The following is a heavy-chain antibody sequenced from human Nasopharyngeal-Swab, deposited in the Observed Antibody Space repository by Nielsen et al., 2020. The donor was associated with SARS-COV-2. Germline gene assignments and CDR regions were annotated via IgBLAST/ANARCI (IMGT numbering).Heavy chain of an antibody. CDR1: GFVFHSFA. V-gene: IGHV3-30*04. CDR2: LSFDGTNK. J-gene: IGHJ3*01. CDR3: VRDRDIFGYDSSGYYGADAFDL. D-gene: IGHD3-22*01. Sequence: LSLTCAASGFVFHSFAMHWVRQSPGKGLEWVALLSFDGTNKYYAGSVRGRFTISRDTSKDTLYLQMNNLRAEDTAVYYCVRDRDIFGYDSSGYYGADAFDLWGQGTMVTVSA.